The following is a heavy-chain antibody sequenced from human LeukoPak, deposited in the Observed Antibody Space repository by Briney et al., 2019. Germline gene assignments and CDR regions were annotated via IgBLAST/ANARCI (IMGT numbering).Heavy chain of an antibody. CDR1: GFTFSDYY. Sequence: GGSLRLSCATSGFTFSDYYMSWIRQSPGKGLEWVSYISVSGTTMYYADSVKGRFTLSRDNAKNSLYLQMNSLRAEDTAVYCCARVGRLQYGDYVAFDYWGQGALVTVSS. CDR3: ARVGRLQYGDYVAFDY. D-gene: IGHD4-17*01. V-gene: IGHV3-11*01. J-gene: IGHJ4*02. CDR2: ISVSGTTM.